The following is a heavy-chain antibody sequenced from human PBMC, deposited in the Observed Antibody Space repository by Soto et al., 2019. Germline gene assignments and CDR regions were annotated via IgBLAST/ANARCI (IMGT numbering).Heavy chain of an antibody. CDR1: GGSISSRLYD. CDR3: GRNSRDDYSHGGSRIPDD. Sequence: QLQLQESGPGLVKPSETRSLTCTVFGGSISSRLYDRDWIRQPPGKCLVWIGNIYLGGSTYYTPSLRRLVSIAGDTSNNQCSLELSSVTAADTAVYFCGRNSRDDYSHGGSRIPDDWVPGTLVTVSS. CDR2: IYLGGST. J-gene: IGHJ4*02. V-gene: IGHV4-39*01. D-gene: IGHD4-4*01.